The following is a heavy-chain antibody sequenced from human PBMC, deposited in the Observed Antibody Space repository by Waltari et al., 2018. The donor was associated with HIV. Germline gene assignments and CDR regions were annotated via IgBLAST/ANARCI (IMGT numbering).Heavy chain of an antibody. CDR1: GDTVSSNSAA. Sequence: QVQLQQSGPGLVKPSQTLSLTCAISGDTVSSNSAAWNRIRQSPSRGLEWLGRTYYRSKWYNDYAVSVKSRITIKPDTSKNQFSLQLNSVTPEDTAVYYCARDRTSSWLDYYYMDVWGTGTTVTVSS. CDR3: ARDRTSSWLDYYYMDV. D-gene: IGHD6-13*01. CDR2: TYYRSKWYN. V-gene: IGHV6-1*01. J-gene: IGHJ6*03.